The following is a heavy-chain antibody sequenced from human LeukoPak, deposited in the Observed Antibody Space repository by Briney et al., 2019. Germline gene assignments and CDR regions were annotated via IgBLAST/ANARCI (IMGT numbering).Heavy chain of an antibody. Sequence: GGSLRLSCATSGFTFSSYSMNWVRQAPGKGLEWVSSISTSSSIIYYAGSVKGRFTISRHNAKNSLYLQMNSLRAEDTAVYYCARVNYDSSGYYYGTLDYWGQGTLVTVSS. V-gene: IGHV3-21*01. D-gene: IGHD3-22*01. CDR3: ARVNYDSSGYYYGTLDY. CDR1: GFTFSSYS. CDR2: ISTSSSII. J-gene: IGHJ4*02.